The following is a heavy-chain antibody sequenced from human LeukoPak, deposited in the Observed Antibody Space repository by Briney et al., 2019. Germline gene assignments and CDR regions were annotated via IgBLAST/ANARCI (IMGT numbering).Heavy chain of an antibody. D-gene: IGHD3-22*01. J-gene: IGHJ4*02. V-gene: IGHV4-59*01. CDR1: GGSISSYC. CDR3: AGHYYESSGYDY. CDR2: ICYSGST. Sequence: SETLTLTCTVSGGSISSYCWSWIRQPPGMGLEWIGYICYSGSTNYNPSLESRVTISIDTSKKQFSLKLNSVTAADTAVYYCAGHYYESSGYDYWGQGTLVTVSS.